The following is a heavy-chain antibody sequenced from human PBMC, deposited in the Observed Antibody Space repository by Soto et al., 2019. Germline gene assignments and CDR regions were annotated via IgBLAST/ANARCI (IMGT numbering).Heavy chain of an antibody. D-gene: IGHD1-26*01. CDR2: IYSGCST. CDR1: GFSVIINY. J-gene: IGHJ3*02. V-gene: IGHV3-53*01. Sequence: GWSXRVSCASSGFSVIINYMIWFRHAPGKGLECVSVIYSGCSTYYADSVKGRFTISRDNSKNTLYLQMNSLRAEDTDVYYCERDGGSYGLDAFDIWGPGTMVTVS. CDR3: ERDGGSYGLDAFDI.